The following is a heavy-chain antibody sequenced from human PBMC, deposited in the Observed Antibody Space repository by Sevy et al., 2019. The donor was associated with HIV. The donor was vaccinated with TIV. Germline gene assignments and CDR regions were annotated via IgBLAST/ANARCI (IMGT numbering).Heavy chain of an antibody. Sequence: SESLSLTCTVSGGSITSLYWNWIRQPPGKGLEWIANIYYNGHINYNPSLKSRVTLALDTSKNQFSLRLSSVTAADTAMYYCAGENAWGRGYSWGQGTLVTVS. D-gene: IGHD1-26*01. J-gene: IGHJ4*02. V-gene: IGHV4-59*08. CDR3: AGENAWGRGYS. CDR1: GGSITSLY. CDR2: IYYNGHI.